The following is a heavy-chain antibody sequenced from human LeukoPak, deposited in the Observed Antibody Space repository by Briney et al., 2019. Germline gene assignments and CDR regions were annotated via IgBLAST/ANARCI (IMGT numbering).Heavy chain of an antibody. D-gene: IGHD6-19*01. J-gene: IGHJ6*03. CDR1: HGSISGYY. Sequence: SETLSLTCTVCHGSISGYYWGWIRQPPGKGLEWIGNIYSSGSTYYNASLQSRVTISIDTSKNQFSLRLNSVTAADTAVYYCARNIAVAGRGDYMDVWGKGTTVTISS. CDR3: ARNIAVAGRGDYMDV. CDR2: IYSSGST. V-gene: IGHV4-39*01.